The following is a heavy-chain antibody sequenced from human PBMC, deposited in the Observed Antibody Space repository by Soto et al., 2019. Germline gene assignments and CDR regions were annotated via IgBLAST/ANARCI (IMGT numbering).Heavy chain of an antibody. CDR1: GGSISSYY. D-gene: IGHD3-16*01. Sequence: SETLSLTCTVSGGSISSYYWIWIRQPPVNGLECIGYIYYIFSTDYNPSLKSRFTISLYASKNDFCLKLISVTAADTSVYYCAGGTYVLGHPMPFDHWGQGTLVTVSS. V-gene: IGHV4-59*01. CDR3: AGGTYVLGHPMPFDH. CDR2: IYYIFST. J-gene: IGHJ4*02.